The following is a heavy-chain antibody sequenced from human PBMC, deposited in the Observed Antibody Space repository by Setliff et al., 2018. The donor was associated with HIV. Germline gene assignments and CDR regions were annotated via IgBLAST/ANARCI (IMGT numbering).Heavy chain of an antibody. CDR2: INQDGSDK. D-gene: IGHD3-22*01. CDR1: GFTFTGCW. J-gene: IGHJ4*01. CDR3: ASSRPPDDSSGYLDH. V-gene: IGHV3-7*03. Sequence: GGSLRLSCAASGFTFTGCWMHWVRQAPGKGLEWVANINQDGSDKFYVDSVKGRFAISRDNAKNSLNLEMNSLRAEDTAIYYCASSRPPDDSSGYLDHWGQGTLVTVSS.